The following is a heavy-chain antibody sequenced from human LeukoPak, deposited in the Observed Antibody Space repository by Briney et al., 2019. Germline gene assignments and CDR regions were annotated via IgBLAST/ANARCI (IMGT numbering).Heavy chain of an antibody. CDR1: GLIFSSYG. V-gene: IGHV3-23*01. J-gene: IGHJ4*02. CDR2: ISGSGCST. D-gene: IGHD3-10*01. CDR3: ATFTPIVDYGSGTGEGG. Sequence: GGSLTLSCTASGLIFSSYGMMWAPQSRGKGLEWVSAISGSGCSTYYAHCVKGRLPISRDNAKNSLHLQMNSLRVEDTAVYYCATFTPIVDYGSGTGEGGWGPGTLVTVSS.